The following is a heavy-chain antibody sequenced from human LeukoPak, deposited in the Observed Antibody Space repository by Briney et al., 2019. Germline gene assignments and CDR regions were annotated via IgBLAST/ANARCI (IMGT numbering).Heavy chain of an antibody. J-gene: IGHJ4*02. CDR2: INPSGGST. D-gene: IGHD3-10*01. Sequence: GASVKVSCKASGYTFTSYYMHWVRQAPGQGLEWMGIINPSGGSTSYAQKFQGRVTMTRDTSTNTVYMELSSLRSEDTAVYYCARAYGSGSYTLLFFDYWGQGTLVTVSS. V-gene: IGHV1-46*01. CDR3: ARAYGSGSYTLLFFDY. CDR1: GYTFTSYY.